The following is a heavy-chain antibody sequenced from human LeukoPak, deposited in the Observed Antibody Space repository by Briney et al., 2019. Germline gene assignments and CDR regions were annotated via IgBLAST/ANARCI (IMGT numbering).Heavy chain of an antibody. V-gene: IGHV3-9*01. CDR3: AKDRLATYYDYVWGRGQAPGTLDY. D-gene: IGHD3-16*01. J-gene: IGHJ4*02. CDR1: GFTFDDYA. Sequence: SLRLSCAASGFTFDDYAMHWVRQAPGKGLEWVSGISWNSGIICYADSVKGRFTISRDNAKNSLYLQMNSLRAEDTALYYCAKDRLATYYDYVWGRGQAPGTLDYWGQGTLVTVSS. CDR2: ISWNSGII.